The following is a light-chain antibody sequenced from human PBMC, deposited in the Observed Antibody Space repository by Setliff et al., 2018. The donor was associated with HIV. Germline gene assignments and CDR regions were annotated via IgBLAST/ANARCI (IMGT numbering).Light chain of an antibody. Sequence: QSVLTQPASVSGSPGQSITISCTGTSGDIGGHNHVSWYQQHPGKAPQLMIYDVTSRPSGISNRFSGSKSGNTASLTISGLQAEDEADYYCSSYTNTPLYVFGTGTKVTVL. J-gene: IGLJ1*01. V-gene: IGLV2-14*03. CDR2: DVT. CDR1: SGDIGGHNH. CDR3: SSYTNTPLYV.